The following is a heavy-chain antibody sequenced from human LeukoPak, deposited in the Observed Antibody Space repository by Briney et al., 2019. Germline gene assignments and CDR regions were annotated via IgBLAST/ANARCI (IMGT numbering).Heavy chain of an antibody. J-gene: IGHJ4*02. Sequence: NAGGSLRLSCAASGFTFSSYSMNWVRQAPGKGLEWVSSISSSSSYIYYADSVKGRFTISRDTFQGTLSLQMDSLRAEDTAVYYCARGPGYSSGWYFFDYWGRGTLVTVSS. CDR2: ISSSSSYI. V-gene: IGHV3-21*04. D-gene: IGHD6-13*01. CDR1: GFTFSSYS. CDR3: ARGPGYSSGWYFFDY.